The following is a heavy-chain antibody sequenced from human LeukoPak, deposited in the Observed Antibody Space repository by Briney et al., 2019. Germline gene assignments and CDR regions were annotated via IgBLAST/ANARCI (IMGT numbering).Heavy chain of an antibody. Sequence: PSETLSLTCTVSGGSISSYYWSWIRQPPGKGLEWIGYIYYSGSTNYNPSLKSRVTISVDTSKNQFSLKLSSVTAADTAVYYCACTHYYDSSGYAEAWFDPWGRGTLVTVSS. D-gene: IGHD3-22*01. CDR1: GGSISSYY. CDR3: ACTHYYDSSGYAEAWFDP. V-gene: IGHV4-59*01. CDR2: IYYSGST. J-gene: IGHJ5*02.